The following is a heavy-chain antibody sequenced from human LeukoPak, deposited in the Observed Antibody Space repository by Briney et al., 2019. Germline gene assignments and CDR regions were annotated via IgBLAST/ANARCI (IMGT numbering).Heavy chain of an antibody. CDR2: IYYSGST. V-gene: IGHV4-31*03. J-gene: IGHJ5*02. CDR3: AISIEDSNWFDP. CDR1: GGSISSGGYY. D-gene: IGHD2-15*01. Sequence: SQTLSLTCTVSGGSISSGGYYWSWIRQHPGTGLEWIGYIYYSGSTYYNPSLKSRVTISVDTSKNQFSLKLSSVTAADTAVYYCAISIEDSNWFDPWGQGTLVTVSS.